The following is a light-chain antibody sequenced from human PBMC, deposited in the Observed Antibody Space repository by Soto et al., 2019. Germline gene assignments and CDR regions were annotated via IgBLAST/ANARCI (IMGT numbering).Light chain of an antibody. CDR3: QQYNNWPPLT. CDR1: QSVSSN. V-gene: IGKV3-15*01. J-gene: IGKJ4*01. Sequence: EIVMSQSAATLSVSPGERATLSCRASQSVSSNLAWYQQKPGQAPRLLIYGASTRATGIPARFSGSGSGTEFTLTISSLQSEDFVVYHCQQYNNWPPLTFGGGTKVDIK. CDR2: GAS.